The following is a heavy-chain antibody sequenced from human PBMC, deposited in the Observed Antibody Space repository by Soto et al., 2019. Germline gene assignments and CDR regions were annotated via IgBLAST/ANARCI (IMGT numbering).Heavy chain of an antibody. Sequence: EVQLLESGGGLVQPGGSLRLSCAASGFTFSNYAMSWVRQAPGKGLEWVSTVSGGGDGTYYADSVKGRFTISRDNHRNTVYLQMNRLRAEDTAVYYCAKKGLGSLATYCNYGDCHYAFALWGQGTIVTVSS. CDR2: VSGGGDGT. CDR1: GFTFSNYA. J-gene: IGHJ3*01. D-gene: IGHD2-21*02. CDR3: AKKGLGSLATYCNYGDCHYAFAL. V-gene: IGHV3-23*01.